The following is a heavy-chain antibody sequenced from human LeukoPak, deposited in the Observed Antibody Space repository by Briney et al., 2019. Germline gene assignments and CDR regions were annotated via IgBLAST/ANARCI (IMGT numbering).Heavy chain of an antibody. CDR2: INHSGST. CDR3: GRGTPGTNSYFDY. V-gene: IGHV4-34*01. CDR1: GGSFSGYY. Sequence: SETLSLTCAVYGGSFSGYYWSWIRQPPGKGLEWIGEINHSGSTNYNPSLKSRVTISVDTSKNQYSLKLSSVTAADTAVYYCGRGTPGTNSYFDYWGQGTMVTVSS. J-gene: IGHJ4*02.